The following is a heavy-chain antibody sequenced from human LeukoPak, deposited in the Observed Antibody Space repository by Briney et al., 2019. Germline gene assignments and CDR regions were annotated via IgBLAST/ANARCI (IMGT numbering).Heavy chain of an antibody. CDR1: GYTFTGYY. CDR2: ISAYNGNT. Sequence: ASVKVSCKASGYTFTGYYMHWVRQAPGQGLELMGWISAYNGNTNYAQKLQGRVTMTTDTSTSTAYMELRSLRSDDTAVYYCARVCGGDCYSDFDYWGQGTLVTVSS. V-gene: IGHV1-18*04. J-gene: IGHJ4*02. CDR3: ARVCGGDCYSDFDY. D-gene: IGHD2-21*02.